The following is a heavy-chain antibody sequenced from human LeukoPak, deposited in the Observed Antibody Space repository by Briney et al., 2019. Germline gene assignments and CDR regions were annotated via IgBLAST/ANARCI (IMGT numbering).Heavy chain of an antibody. V-gene: IGHV1-46*01. CDR1: GYTFTNYY. CDR3: VRGFRDIVATIATGYYYGMDV. Sequence: AAVKVSCKASGYTFTNYYMLWVRQAPGQGLEWMGIINPSGGSTSYAQKFQGRLTMTRDTSTSTVYMELSSLKSDDTAVYCCVRGFRDIVATIATGYYYGMDVWGQGTTVTV. D-gene: IGHD5-12*01. J-gene: IGHJ6*02. CDR2: INPSGGST.